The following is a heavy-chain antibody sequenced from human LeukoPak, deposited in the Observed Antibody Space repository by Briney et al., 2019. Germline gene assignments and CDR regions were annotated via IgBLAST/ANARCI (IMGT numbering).Heavy chain of an antibody. CDR3: AKYGGSGWVIDY. CDR2: INHSGST. Sequence: SETLSLTCTVSNGSISIYYWSWIRQPPGKGLEWIGEINHSGSTNYNPSLKSRVTISVDTSKNQFSLKLTSVTAADTAVYYCAKYGGSGWVIDYWGQGTLVTVSS. V-gene: IGHV4-34*01. CDR1: NGSISIYY. D-gene: IGHD6-19*01. J-gene: IGHJ4*02.